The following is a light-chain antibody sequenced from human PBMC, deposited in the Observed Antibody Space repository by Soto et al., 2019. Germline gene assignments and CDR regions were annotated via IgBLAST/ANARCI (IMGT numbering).Light chain of an antibody. Sequence: QSALTQPPSASGSPGQSVTISCTGTSSDVGGYNTVSWYQQHPGKAPKLMIYEVSKRPSGVPDRFSGSKSGNTASLTVSGLQAEEEADYDCSSYAGSPFVFGTGTKVTVL. CDR2: EVS. CDR3: SSYAGSPFV. J-gene: IGLJ1*01. V-gene: IGLV2-8*01. CDR1: SSDVGGYNT.